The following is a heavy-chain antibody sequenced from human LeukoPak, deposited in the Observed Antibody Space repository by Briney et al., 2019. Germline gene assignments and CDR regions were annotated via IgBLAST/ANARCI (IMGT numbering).Heavy chain of an antibody. J-gene: IGHJ4*02. CDR3: ARFTFWSGYYPFDY. CDR1: GYTFTRYG. CDR2: ISAYNGNT. D-gene: IGHD3-3*01. V-gene: IGHV1-18*01. Sequence: GSVMVSCKASGYTFTRYGISGVRQAPGQGREWMGWISAYNGNTNYAQKLQGRVTMTTDTSTSTAYMELRSLRSDDTAVYYCARFTFWSGYYPFDYWGQGTLVTVPS.